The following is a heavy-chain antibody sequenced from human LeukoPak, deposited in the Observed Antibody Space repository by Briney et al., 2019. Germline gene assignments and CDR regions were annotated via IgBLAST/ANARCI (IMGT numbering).Heavy chain of an antibody. V-gene: IGHV3-23*01. D-gene: IGHD3-10*02. Sequence: GGSLRLSCAASGFTFNTYAMSWVRQAPGKGLEWVSGIGGSGSSTYYAESVKGRFTISRDNSKNTLYLQMNSLRDEDTAVYYCARDYVYAFNIWGQGTMVTVSS. CDR3: ARDYVYAFNI. CDR2: IGGSGSST. J-gene: IGHJ3*02. CDR1: GFTFNTYA.